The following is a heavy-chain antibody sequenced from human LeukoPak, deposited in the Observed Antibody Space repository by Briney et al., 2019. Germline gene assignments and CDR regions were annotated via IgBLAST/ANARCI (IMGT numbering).Heavy chain of an antibody. CDR2: IYRTGST. D-gene: IGHD3-16*01. Sequence: SETLSLTCAVSGGSISSSNWWSWVRQSPGQGLEWIGEIYRTGSTNYNPSLKSRINMSVDKSKNQFSLKLSSVTAADTAVYYCARGEFDGGVYFDYWGQGTLVTVSS. V-gene: IGHV4-4*02. CDR3: ARGEFDGGVYFDY. J-gene: IGHJ4*02. CDR1: GGSISSSNW.